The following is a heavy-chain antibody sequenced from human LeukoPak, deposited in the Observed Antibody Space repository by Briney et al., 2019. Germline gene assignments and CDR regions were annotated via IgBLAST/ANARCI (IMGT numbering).Heavy chain of an antibody. V-gene: IGHV3-30*18. Sequence: GRSLRLSCAASGFTFSSYGMHWGRQAPGKGLEWVAVISYDGSNKYYADSVKGRFTISRDNSKNTLYLQMNSLRAEDTAVYYCAKDSGGFGELGYFDYWGQGTLVTVSS. CDR1: GFTFSSYG. CDR3: AKDSGGFGELGYFDY. J-gene: IGHJ4*02. CDR2: ISYDGSNK. D-gene: IGHD3-10*01.